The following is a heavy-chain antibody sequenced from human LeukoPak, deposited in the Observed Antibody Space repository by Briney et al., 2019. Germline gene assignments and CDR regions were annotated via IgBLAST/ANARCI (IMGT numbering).Heavy chain of an antibody. Sequence: GGSLRLSCAASGFTFSSYAMSWVRQAPGKGPEWVSAISGSGGSTYYADSVKGRFTISRDNAKNSLYLQMNSLRAEDTAVYYCAELGITMIGGVWGKGTTVTISS. CDR1: GFTFSSYA. CDR3: AELGITMIGGV. D-gene: IGHD3-10*02. CDR2: ISGSGGST. V-gene: IGHV3-23*01. J-gene: IGHJ6*04.